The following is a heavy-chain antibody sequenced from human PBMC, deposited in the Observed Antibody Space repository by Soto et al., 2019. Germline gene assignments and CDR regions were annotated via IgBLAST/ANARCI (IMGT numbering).Heavy chain of an antibody. CDR2: ISAYNGNT. CDR1: GYTFSSYA. J-gene: IGHJ6*03. D-gene: IGHD1-26*01. CDR3: ARGSINFYYMDV. Sequence: ASVKVSCKASGYTFSSYAISWVRQAPGQGLEWMGWISAYNGNTNYAQMLQGRVTMTTDTSTSTAYMELRSLRSDDTAVYYCARGSINFYYMDVWGTGTTVTVS. V-gene: IGHV1-18*01.